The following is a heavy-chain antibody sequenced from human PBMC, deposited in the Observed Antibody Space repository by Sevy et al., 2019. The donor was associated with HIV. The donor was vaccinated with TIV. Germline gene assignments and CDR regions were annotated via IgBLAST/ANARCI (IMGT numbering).Heavy chain of an antibody. CDR1: GYTFTSYY. V-gene: IGHV1-46*03. D-gene: IGHD3-3*01. CDR3: ARDRDFWDRDYYYGMDV. CDR2: INPSGGST. J-gene: IGHJ6*02. Sequence: ASVKVSCKASGYTFTSYYMHWVRQAPGQGLEWMGIINPSGGSTSYAQKFQGRVTMTRDTSTSTVYMELSSLRSEDTAVYYCARDRDFWDRDYYYGMDVWGQGTTVTVSS.